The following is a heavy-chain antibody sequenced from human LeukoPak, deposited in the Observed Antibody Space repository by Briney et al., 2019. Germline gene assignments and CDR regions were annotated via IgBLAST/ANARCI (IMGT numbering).Heavy chain of an antibody. CDR2: IYYSGST. J-gene: IGHJ4*02. V-gene: IGHV4-31*03. CDR3: AKDFVLTSGSRGYFDF. D-gene: IGHD2-8*01. Sequence: SETLSLTCTVSGGSISTGGYYWSWIRQYPEKGLEWIGYIYYSGSTYYNPSLKSRVTISLDTSKHQFSLKLSSVTAADTAVYYCAKDFVLTSGSRGYFDFWGQGTLVTVSS. CDR1: GGSISTGGYY.